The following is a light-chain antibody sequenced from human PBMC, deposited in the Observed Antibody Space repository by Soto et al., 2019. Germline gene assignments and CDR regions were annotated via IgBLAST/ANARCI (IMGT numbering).Light chain of an antibody. Sequence: QSVLTQPRSVSGSPGQSVTISCTGISSDVGGYNYVSWYQQHPGIAPQLIIYDITKRPSGVPDRFSGSKSGNTSSLTISGLQAEDEADYYCCSYAGSYSWVFGGGTQLTVL. CDR3: CSYAGSYSWV. V-gene: IGLV2-11*01. J-gene: IGLJ3*02. CDR1: SSDVGGYNY. CDR2: DIT.